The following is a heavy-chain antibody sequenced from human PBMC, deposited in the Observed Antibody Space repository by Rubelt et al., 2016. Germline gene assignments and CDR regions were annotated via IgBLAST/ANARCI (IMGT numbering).Heavy chain of an antibody. V-gene: IGHV4-34*01. CDR2: INHSGSP. J-gene: IGHJ4*02. CDR3: ARVVPTEAAAGVLDY. CDR1: GGSFSGYY. D-gene: IGHD6-13*01. Sequence: QVQLQQWGAGLLKPSETLSLTCAVYGGSFSGYYWSWIRQPPGKGLEWIGEINHSGSPNYNPSLKSRVTISVDTSKNQFSLKLSSVTAADTAVYYCARVVPTEAAAGVLDYWGQGTLVTVSS.